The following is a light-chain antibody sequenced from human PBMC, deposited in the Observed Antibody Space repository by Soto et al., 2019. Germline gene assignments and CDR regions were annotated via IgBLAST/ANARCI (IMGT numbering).Light chain of an antibody. CDR3: QQANSFPIT. Sequence: IQMSQSPSTLSAAVGDRVTITCRASQTISTWLAWYQQKPGKAPKLLIYAASSLQSGVPSRFSGSGSGTDFTLTISSLQPEDFATYYCQQANSFPITFGQGTRLEIK. CDR1: QTISTW. CDR2: AAS. V-gene: IGKV1-12*01. J-gene: IGKJ5*01.